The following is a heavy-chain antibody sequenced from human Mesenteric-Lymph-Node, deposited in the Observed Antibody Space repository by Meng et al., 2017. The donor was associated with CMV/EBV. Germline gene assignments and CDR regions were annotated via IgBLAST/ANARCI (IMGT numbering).Heavy chain of an antibody. D-gene: IGHD6-13*01. J-gene: IGHJ4*02. Sequence: QITLKESGPTLVKPTQTLTLTCTFPGFSLSTSGVGVGWIRQPPVKALEWLALIYWDDDKRYSPSLKSRLTITKDTSKNQVVLTMTNMDPVDIATYYCAHSSGIAAAGPFYFDYWGQGTLVTVSS. CDR2: IYWDDDK. V-gene: IGHV2-5*02. CDR1: GFSLSTSGVG. CDR3: AHSSGIAAAGPFYFDY.